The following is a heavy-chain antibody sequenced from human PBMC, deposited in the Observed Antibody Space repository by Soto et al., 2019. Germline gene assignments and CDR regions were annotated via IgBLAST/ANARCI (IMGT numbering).Heavy chain of an antibody. CDR2: IPSRSRP. D-gene: IGHD5-12*01. V-gene: IGHV4-30-4*01. CDR3: ARDQYSGYDFAL. CDR1: GASIAGGSYY. J-gene: IGHJ5*02. Sequence: QVQLRESGPGLVKPSQTLLLTCSVSGASIAGGSYYWSWLRQPPGKCLGWIGYIPSRSRPFYHPSLASRSTTSSDTSKNQLSLQLTSVTAADTAVYYCARDQYSGYDFALWGQGTLVTVSS.